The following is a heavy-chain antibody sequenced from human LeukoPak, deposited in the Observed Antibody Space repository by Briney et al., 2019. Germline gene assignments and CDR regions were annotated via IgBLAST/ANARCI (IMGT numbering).Heavy chain of an antibody. CDR2: IYTGGGT. CDR3: ARESTCYSHYDY. CDR1: GFTVSINY. D-gene: IGHD2-15*01. V-gene: IGHV3-53*01. Sequence: PGGSLSLSCAASGFTVSINYMSWVRGAPGKGRECVSGIYTGGGTAYADSVKGLFTISRDNSQNTLYLQMNTLRAEDTAVYYCARESTCYSHYDYWGQGALVTVSS. J-gene: IGHJ4*02.